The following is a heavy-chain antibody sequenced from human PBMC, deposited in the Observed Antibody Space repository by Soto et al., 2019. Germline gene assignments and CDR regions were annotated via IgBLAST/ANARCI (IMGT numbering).Heavy chain of an antibody. Sequence: QVQLVESGGGVVQPGRSLRLSCAASGFTFSSYGMHWVRQAPGKGLEWVAVIWYDGSNKYYADSVKGRFTISRDNSKNTLYLQMNRLRAEDTAVYYCARVCSSTSCYPNYYGMDVWGQGTTVTVSS. V-gene: IGHV3-33*01. D-gene: IGHD2-2*01. CDR2: IWYDGSNK. CDR3: ARVCSSTSCYPNYYGMDV. J-gene: IGHJ6*02. CDR1: GFTFSSYG.